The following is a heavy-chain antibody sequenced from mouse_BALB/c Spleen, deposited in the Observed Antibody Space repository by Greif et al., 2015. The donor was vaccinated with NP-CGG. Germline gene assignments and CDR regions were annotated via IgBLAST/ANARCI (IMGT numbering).Heavy chain of an antibody. D-gene: IGHD1-1*01. Sequence: VQLQQSAAELARPGASVKMSCKASGYTFTSYTMHWVKQRPGQGLEWIGYINPSSGYTEYNQKFKDKTTLTADKSSSTAYMQLSSLTSEDSAVYYCARRGTYGSSPAWFAYWGQGTLVTVSA. CDR2: INPSSGYT. CDR3: ARRGTYGSSPAWFAY. CDR1: GYTFTSYT. J-gene: IGHJ3*01. V-gene: IGHV1-4*02.